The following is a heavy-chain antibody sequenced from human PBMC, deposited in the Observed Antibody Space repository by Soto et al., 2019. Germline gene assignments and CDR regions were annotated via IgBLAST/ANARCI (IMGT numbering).Heavy chain of an antibody. CDR3: ARDSLLWFGHSTYYFDY. Sequence: QVQLVQSGAEVKKPGSSVKVSCKACGGTFSSYAISWVRQAPGQGLEWMGGIIPIFGTANYAQKFQGRVTITADESTSTAYMELSSLSSEDTAVYYCARDSLLWFGHSTYYFDYWGQGTLVTVSS. CDR1: GGTFSSYA. J-gene: IGHJ4*02. CDR2: IIPIFGTA. D-gene: IGHD3-10*01. V-gene: IGHV1-69*01.